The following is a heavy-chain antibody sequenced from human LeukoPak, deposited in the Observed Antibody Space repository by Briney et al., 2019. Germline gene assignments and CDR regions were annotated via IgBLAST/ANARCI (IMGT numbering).Heavy chain of an antibody. CDR1: GGSISSYY. Sequence: SETLSLTCTVSGGSISSYYWSWIRQPPGKGLGWIGYIYYSGSTNYNPSLKSRVTISVDTSKNQFSLKLSSVTAADTAVYYCARFNSCGHAFDIWGQGTMVTVSS. D-gene: IGHD5-18*01. J-gene: IGHJ3*02. V-gene: IGHV4-59*08. CDR2: IYYSGST. CDR3: ARFNSCGHAFDI.